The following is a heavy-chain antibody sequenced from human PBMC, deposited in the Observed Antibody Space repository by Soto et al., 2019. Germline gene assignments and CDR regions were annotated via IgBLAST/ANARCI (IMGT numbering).Heavy chain of an antibody. Sequence: QVQLVQSGAEVKKPGSSVKVSCKASGGTFSSYAISWVRQAPGQGLEWMGGIIPIFGTANYAQKFQGRVTITADESTSTVDMERSSLRSEDTAVYYCAREGVVQLERSYWFDPWGQGSLVTVSS. CDR1: GGTFSSYA. CDR2: IIPIFGTA. CDR3: AREGVVQLERSYWFDP. J-gene: IGHJ5*02. D-gene: IGHD1-1*01. V-gene: IGHV1-69*12.